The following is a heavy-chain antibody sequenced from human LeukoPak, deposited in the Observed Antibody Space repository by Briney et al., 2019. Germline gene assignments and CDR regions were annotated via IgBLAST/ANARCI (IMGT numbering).Heavy chain of an antibody. CDR2: IGGSGDTR. J-gene: IGHJ4*02. D-gene: IGHD3-22*01. V-gene: IGHV3-23*01. CDR1: GFTFSNYA. CDR3: AREGSGYYFDY. Sequence: LPGGSLRLSCAASGFTFSNYAMTWVRQAPGKGLEWVSAIGGSGDTRYYADSVEGRFTISRDNSRNTLYLQMNSLRAEDTAVYYCAREGSGYYFDYWGQGTLVTVSS.